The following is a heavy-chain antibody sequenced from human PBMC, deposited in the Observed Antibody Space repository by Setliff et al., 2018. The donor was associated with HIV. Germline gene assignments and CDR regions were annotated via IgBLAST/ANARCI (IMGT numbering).Heavy chain of an antibody. CDR3: ARHRYNWYLDV. CDR2: VYYSGTT. J-gene: IGHJ2*01. Sequence: KTSETLSLTCSVSSGSISSTSSYWGWIRQPPGKGLEWIVSVYYSGTTYYNPSLKSRVTISVDTSKSQFSLQLNSMTAADTAHYYCARHRYNWYLDVWGRGTLVTVSS. CDR1: SGSISSTSSY. V-gene: IGHV4-39*01. D-gene: IGHD1-26*01.